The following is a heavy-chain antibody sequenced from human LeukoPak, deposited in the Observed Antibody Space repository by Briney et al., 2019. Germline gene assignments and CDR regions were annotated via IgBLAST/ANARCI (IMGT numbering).Heavy chain of an antibody. D-gene: IGHD1-26*01. Sequence: GGSLRLSCAASGFTFSSYWMSWVRQAPGKGLEWVANIKQDGSEKYYVDSVKGRFTISRDNAKNSLYLQMNSLRAEDTAVYYCAGDRATSYFDYWGQGALVTISS. J-gene: IGHJ4*02. CDR3: AGDRATSYFDY. V-gene: IGHV3-7*01. CDR2: IKQDGSEK. CDR1: GFTFSSYW.